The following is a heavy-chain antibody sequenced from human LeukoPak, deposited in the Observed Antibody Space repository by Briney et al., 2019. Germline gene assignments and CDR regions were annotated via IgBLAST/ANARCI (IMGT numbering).Heavy chain of an antibody. CDR1: GGSISSGGYY. V-gene: IGHV4-30-2*01. Sequence: PSQTLSLTCTVSGGSISSGGYYWSWIRQPPGKGLEWIGYIYHSGSTYYNPSLKSRVTISLDRSKNQFSLKLSSVTAADTAVYYCASGRGSNWFDPWGQGTLVTVSS. D-gene: IGHD1-26*01. CDR2: IYHSGST. J-gene: IGHJ5*02. CDR3: ASGRGSNWFDP.